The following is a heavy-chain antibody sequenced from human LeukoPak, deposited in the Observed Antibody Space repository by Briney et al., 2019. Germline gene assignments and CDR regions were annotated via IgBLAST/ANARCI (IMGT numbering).Heavy chain of an antibody. D-gene: IGHD1-26*01. Sequence: ASVEVSCKASGYTFTSYYMHWVRQAPGQGLEWMGMINPSGGSTNYAQKFQGRATMTRDTSTSTVYLELSSLRSEDTAVYYCAGVLVGAIGNYFDYWGQGTLVTVSS. J-gene: IGHJ4*02. CDR2: INPSGGST. V-gene: IGHV1-46*01. CDR3: AGVLVGAIGNYFDY. CDR1: GYTFTSYY.